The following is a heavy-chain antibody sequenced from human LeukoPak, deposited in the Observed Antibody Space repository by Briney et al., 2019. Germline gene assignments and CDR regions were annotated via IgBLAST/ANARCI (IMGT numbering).Heavy chain of an antibody. CDR2: ISGSDSST. V-gene: IGHV3-23*01. D-gene: IGHD3-16*01. CDR1: GFSFSSYA. J-gene: IGHJ4*02. CDR3: AKHRGGGVAGSKVGFDY. Sequence: GGSLRLSCAASGFSFSSYAMSWVRQAPGKGLEWVSGISGSDSSTYYADSVKGRLTISRDNSEKTLHLQMNTLRAEGTAVYFCAKHRGGGVAGSKVGFDYWGQGTLVTVSS.